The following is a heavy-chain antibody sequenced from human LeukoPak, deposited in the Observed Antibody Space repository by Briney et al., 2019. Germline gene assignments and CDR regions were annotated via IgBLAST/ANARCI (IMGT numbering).Heavy chain of an antibody. CDR2: IIPIFGTA. Sequence: GASVKVSCKASGGTFSSYAINSVRQAPGQRLEWMGGIIPIFGTANYAQKFQGRVTITADKSTSTAYMELSSLRSEDTAVYYCARYTAMGNYGGLTYFDYWGQGTLVTVSS. CDR1: GGTFSSYA. CDR3: ARYTAMGNYGGLTYFDY. D-gene: IGHD5-18*01. V-gene: IGHV1-69*06. J-gene: IGHJ4*02.